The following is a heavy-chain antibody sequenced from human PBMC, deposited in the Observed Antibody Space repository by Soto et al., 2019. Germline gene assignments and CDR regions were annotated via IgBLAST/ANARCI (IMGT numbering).Heavy chain of an antibody. CDR3: ARQRNYDILTGYSYYYYGMDV. CDR2: IYPGDSDT. J-gene: IGHJ6*02. V-gene: IGHV5-51*01. D-gene: IGHD3-9*01. Sequence: ESLKISCKGSGYSFTSYWIGWVRQMPGKGLEWMGIIYPGDSDTRYSPSFQGQVTISADKSISTAYLQWSSLKASDTAMYYCARQRNYDILTGYSYYYYGMDVWGQGTTVTVSS. CDR1: GYSFTSYW.